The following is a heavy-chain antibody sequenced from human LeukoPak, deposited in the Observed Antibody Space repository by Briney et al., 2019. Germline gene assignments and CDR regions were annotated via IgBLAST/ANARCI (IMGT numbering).Heavy chain of an antibody. Sequence: ASVKVSCKASGFTFTSRSAVQWVRQARGQRLEWIGWIVVGSDNTNYAQKFQERVTITRDMSTSTAYMELSSLRSEDTAVYYCAAPYSSTWFDYCGQGTLVTVSS. J-gene: IGHJ4*02. CDR1: GFTFTSRSA. CDR3: AAPYSSTWFDY. V-gene: IGHV1-58*01. D-gene: IGHD6-13*01. CDR2: IVVGSDNT.